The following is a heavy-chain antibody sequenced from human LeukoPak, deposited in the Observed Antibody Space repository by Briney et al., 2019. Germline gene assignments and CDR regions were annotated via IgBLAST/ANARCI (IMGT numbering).Heavy chain of an antibody. D-gene: IGHD3-3*01. Sequence: GGSLRLSCAASGFIFNNYGMNWVRQAPGKGLEWVSGISGAGRNTYYADSVKGRFTISRDNSKNTLYLQMNGLGAEDTAVYFCAKLRAIFGVASPSDYWGQGTLVSVSS. CDR3: AKLRAIFGVASPSDY. J-gene: IGHJ4*02. CDR1: GFIFNNYG. CDR2: ISGAGRNT. V-gene: IGHV3-23*01.